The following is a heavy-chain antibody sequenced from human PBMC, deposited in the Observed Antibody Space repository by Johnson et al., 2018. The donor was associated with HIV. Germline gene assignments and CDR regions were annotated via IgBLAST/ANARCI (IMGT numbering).Heavy chain of an antibody. CDR1: GFSFSGFA. CDR2: ISYDGRNQ. D-gene: IGHD2-15*01. Sequence: QVQLVESGGGVVQPGRSLRLSCVVSGFSFSGFAMHWVRQAPGKGLDWMAVISYDGRNQQYAESVKGRFTISRDNSKNTLYLQMNSLRAEDTAVYYCARGYCSGGSCPDAFDIWGQGTMVTVSS. V-gene: IGHV3-30-3*01. J-gene: IGHJ3*02. CDR3: ARGYCSGGSCPDAFDI.